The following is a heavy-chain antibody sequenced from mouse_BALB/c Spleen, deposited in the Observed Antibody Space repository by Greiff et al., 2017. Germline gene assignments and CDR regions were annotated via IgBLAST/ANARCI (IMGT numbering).Heavy chain of an antibody. D-gene: IGHD2-1*01. V-gene: IGHV1-15*01. J-gene: IGHJ3*01. CDR1: GYTFTDYE. CDR3: TRFGNYVAY. CDR2: IDPETGGT. Sequence: QVQLQQSGAELVRPGASVTLSCKASGYTFTDYEMHWVKQTPVHGLEWIGAIDPETGGTAYNQKFKGKATLTADKSSSTAYMELRSLTSEDSAVYYCTRFGNYVAYWGQGTLVTVSA.